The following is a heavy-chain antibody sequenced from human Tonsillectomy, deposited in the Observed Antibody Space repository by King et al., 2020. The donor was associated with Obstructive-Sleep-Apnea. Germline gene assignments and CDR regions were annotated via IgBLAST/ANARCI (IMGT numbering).Heavy chain of an antibody. CDR3: ASDIIAAAGNSLPY. D-gene: IGHD6-13*01. Sequence: LPLPASGPGLVQPSAPLSLPFPFSGGSILSLPSSLVLLRPPPVPGLAFLAPLSSRGRPSSHPSLPSRVPLSVDPSKPQFSLTLSSVTAADTAVYYCASDIIAAAGNSLPYWGQGTLGTGSA. J-gene: IGHJ4*02. CDR1: GGSILSLPSS. V-gene: IGHV4-39*07. CDR2: LSSRGRP.